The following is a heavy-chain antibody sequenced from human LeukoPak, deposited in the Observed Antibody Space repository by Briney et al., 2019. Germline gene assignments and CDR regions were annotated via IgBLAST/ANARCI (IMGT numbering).Heavy chain of an antibody. CDR3: ARLLALCSGGSCPIGY. V-gene: IGHV3-74*01. Sequence: GGSLRLSCAASGFTFDDYAMHWVRQAPGKGLVWVSRINSDGSSTSYADSVKGRFTISRDNAKNTLYLQMNSLRAEDTAVYYCARLLALCSGGSCPIGYWGQGTLVTVSS. CDR1: GFTFDDYA. CDR2: INSDGSST. J-gene: IGHJ4*02. D-gene: IGHD2-15*01.